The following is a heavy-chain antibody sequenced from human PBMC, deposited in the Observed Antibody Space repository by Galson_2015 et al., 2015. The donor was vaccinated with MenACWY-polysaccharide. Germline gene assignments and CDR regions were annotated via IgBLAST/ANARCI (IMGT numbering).Heavy chain of an antibody. V-gene: IGHV5-51*03. J-gene: IGHJ4*02. CDR3: ARRFWNLEYLDW. CDR1: GYSFTTYW. Sequence: QSGAEVKKPGESLKISCKGFGYSFTTYWIAWVRQMPGKGLEWMGIIYPGDSDTRYSPSFQGQVIISADKSGDTAYLQWSSLKASDTAMYYCARRFWNLEYLDWWGQGTLVTVSS. CDR2: IYPGDSDT. D-gene: IGHD1-1*01.